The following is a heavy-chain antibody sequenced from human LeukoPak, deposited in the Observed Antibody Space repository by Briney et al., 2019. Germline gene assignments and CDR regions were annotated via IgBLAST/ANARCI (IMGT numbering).Heavy chain of an antibody. CDR1: GYTFTCYY. D-gene: IGHD3-10*01. J-gene: IGHJ4*02. V-gene: IGHV1-2*06. Sequence: GASVKVSCKASGYTFTCYYMHWVRQAPGQGLEWMGRINPNSGGTNYAQKFQGRVTMTRDTSISTAYMEPSRLRSDDTAVYYCARASPVLLWFGELLFRNHPFGYWGQGTLVTVSS. CDR3: ARASPVLLWFGELLFRNHPFGY. CDR2: INPNSGGT.